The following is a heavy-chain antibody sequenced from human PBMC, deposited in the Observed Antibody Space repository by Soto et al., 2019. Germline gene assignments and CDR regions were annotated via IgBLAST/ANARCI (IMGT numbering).Heavy chain of an antibody. J-gene: IGHJ4*02. D-gene: IGHD6-19*01. CDR2: ISWNSGSI. CDR3: AKSHTTSGWYVTTDY. CDR1: GFTFGDYA. Sequence: EVQLVESGGGLVQPGRSLRLSCAASGFTFGDYAMQWVRQAPGKGLEWVSAISWNSGSIDYADSVKGRFTISRDNAKNSLYLQMNSLRAEDTPLYYCAKSHTTSGWYVTTDYWGQGPRVTVSS. V-gene: IGHV3-9*01.